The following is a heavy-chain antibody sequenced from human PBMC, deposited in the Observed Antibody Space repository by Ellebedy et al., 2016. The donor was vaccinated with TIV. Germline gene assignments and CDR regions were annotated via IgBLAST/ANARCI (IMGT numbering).Heavy chain of an antibody. CDR2: IITMFGTA. Sequence: SVKVSCKSSGGSFTSYAISWVRQAPGQGLEWVGGIITMFGTANYAQKFKGRVTVTADESTSTAYMELSSLRSEDTAVYYCAGTPASSGWYSTFDYWGQGTLVTVSS. J-gene: IGHJ4*02. CDR1: GGSFTSYA. CDR3: AGTPASSGWYSTFDY. D-gene: IGHD6-19*01. V-gene: IGHV1-69*13.